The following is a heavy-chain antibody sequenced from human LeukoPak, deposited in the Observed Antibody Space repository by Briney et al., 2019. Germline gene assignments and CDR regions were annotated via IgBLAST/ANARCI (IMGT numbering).Heavy chain of an antibody. V-gene: IGHV4-59*11. D-gene: IGHD3-22*01. CDR1: GGSISSHY. J-gene: IGHJ4*02. Sequence: TLSFTCIVSGGSISSHYWSWIRQPPGKGLEYIGYIYYSGSTDYNPSLKSRVTISLDTFKNQFSLNLTSVTAADTAVYYCARRSGVLDSRDSRYYFDHWGQGTLVTVSS. CDR3: ARRSGVLDSRDSRYYFDH. CDR2: IYYSGST.